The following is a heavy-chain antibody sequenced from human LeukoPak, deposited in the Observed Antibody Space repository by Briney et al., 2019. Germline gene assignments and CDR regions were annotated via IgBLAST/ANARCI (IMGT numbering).Heavy chain of an antibody. CDR3: AKGEYCSSTSCYPYYYYGMDV. Sequence: GGSLRLSCAASGFTFSSHAMSWVRQAPGKGLEWVSGISPSGTGTYYGDSVKGRFTISRDNSKNTLYLQMNSLRAEDTAVYYCAKGEYCSSTSCYPYYYYGMDVWGQGTTVTVSS. D-gene: IGHD2-2*01. J-gene: IGHJ6*02. V-gene: IGHV3-23*02. CDR1: GFTFSSHA. CDR2: ISPSGTGT.